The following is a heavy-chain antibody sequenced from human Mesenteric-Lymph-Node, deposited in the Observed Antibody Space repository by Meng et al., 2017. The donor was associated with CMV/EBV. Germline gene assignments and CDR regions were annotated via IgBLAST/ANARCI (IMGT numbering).Heavy chain of an antibody. V-gene: IGHV3-64*02. CDR3: AREVKEGGSFDY. CDR1: GFTFSSYS. J-gene: IGHJ4*02. D-gene: IGHD1-26*01. CDR2: ISGNGVST. Sequence: GESLKISCAASGFTFSSYSMHWVRQAPGKGLECVSAISGNGVSTYYADSVQGRFTISRDNSKNTLSLQMGSLRAEDMAVYYCAREVKEGGSFDYWGQGTLVTVSS.